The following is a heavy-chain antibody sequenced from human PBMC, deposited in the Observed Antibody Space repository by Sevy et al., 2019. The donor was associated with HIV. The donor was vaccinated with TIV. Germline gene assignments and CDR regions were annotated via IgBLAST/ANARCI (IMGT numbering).Heavy chain of an antibody. CDR3: ARTTLRDIVNFDY. V-gene: IGHV1-3*01. Sequence: ASVKVSCKTSGYTFTSFAIHWVRQATGQGLEWLGWINAGSGNTVYSQKFLGRVAIAHDTSADTVYMELSSLRSEDTAVYYCARTTLRDIVNFDYWGLGTQVTVSS. D-gene: IGHD1-26*01. CDR2: INAGSGNT. J-gene: IGHJ4*02. CDR1: GYTFTSFA.